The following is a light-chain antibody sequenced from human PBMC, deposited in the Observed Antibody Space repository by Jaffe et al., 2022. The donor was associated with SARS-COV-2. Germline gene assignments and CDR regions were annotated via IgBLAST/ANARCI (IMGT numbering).Light chain of an antibody. V-gene: IGLV1-47*01. CDR1: SSNVGSNY. J-gene: IGLJ1*01. CDR2: RSG. CDR3: AAWDDSLSAYV. Sequence: QSVLTQPPSASGTPGQRVTISCSGSSSNVGSNYVCWYQHLPGTAPKLLIYRSGQRPSGVPDRFSGSKSGTSASLAISGLRSEDEADYYCAAWDDSLSAYVFGTGTKVTVL.